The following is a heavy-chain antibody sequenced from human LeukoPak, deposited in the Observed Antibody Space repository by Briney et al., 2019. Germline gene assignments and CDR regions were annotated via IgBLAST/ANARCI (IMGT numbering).Heavy chain of an antibody. CDR1: GGSISSYY. CDR2: IYYSGST. D-gene: IGHD2-2*01. CDR3: AKTSYCSSTSCRKLGWFDP. J-gene: IGHJ5*02. V-gene: IGHV4-59*01. Sequence: SETLSLTCTVSGGSISSYYWSWIRQPPGKGLEWIGYIYYSGSTNYNPSLKSRVTISVDTSKNQFSLKLSSVTAADTAVYYCAKTSYCSSTSCRKLGWFDPWGQGTLVTVSS.